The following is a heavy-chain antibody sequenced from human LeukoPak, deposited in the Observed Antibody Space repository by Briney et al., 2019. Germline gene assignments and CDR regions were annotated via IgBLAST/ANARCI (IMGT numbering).Heavy chain of an antibody. J-gene: IGHJ4*02. D-gene: IGHD4-17*01. CDR1: GGSFSGYY. CDR2: INHSGST. Sequence: SETLSLTCAVYGGSFSGYYWSWIRQPPGKGLEWIGEINHSGSTNYNPSLKSRVTISVDTSKNQFSLKLSSVTAADTAVYYCARGDYGDSGDYWGQGTLVTVSS. V-gene: IGHV4-34*01. CDR3: ARGDYGDSGDY.